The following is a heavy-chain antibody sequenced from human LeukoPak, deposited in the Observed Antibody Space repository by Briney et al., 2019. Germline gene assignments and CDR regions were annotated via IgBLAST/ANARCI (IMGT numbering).Heavy chain of an antibody. V-gene: IGHV1-2*02. CDR2: INPNSGGT. J-gene: IGHJ4*02. CDR3: ARDPRKGELYDY. D-gene: IGHD3-16*01. CDR1: GYTFTGYY. Sequence: ASVKVSCKASGYTFTGYYMHWVRQAPGQGLEWMGWINPNSGGTNYAQKFQGRVTMIRDTSISTAYMELSRLRSDDTAVYYCARDPRKGELYDYWGQGTLVTVSS.